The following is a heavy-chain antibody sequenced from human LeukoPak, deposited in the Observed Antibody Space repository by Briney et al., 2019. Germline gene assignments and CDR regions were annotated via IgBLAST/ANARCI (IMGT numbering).Heavy chain of an antibody. V-gene: IGHV1-18*01. CDR3: ASSPVSHLRYFDWLGYYYGMDV. Sequence: ASVKVSCKASGYTFTSYGISWVRQAPGQGLEWMGWISAYNGNTNYAQKLQGRVTMTTDTSTSTAYMELRSLRSDDTAVYYCASSPVSHLRYFDWLGYYYGMDVWGQGTTVTVSS. D-gene: IGHD3-9*01. CDR1: GYTFTSYG. CDR2: ISAYNGNT. J-gene: IGHJ6*02.